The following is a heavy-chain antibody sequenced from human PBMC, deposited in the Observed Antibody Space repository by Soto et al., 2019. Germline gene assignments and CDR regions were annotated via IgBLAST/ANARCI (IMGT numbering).Heavy chain of an antibody. CDR2: INTDGSST. CDR1: GFTLSTYW. V-gene: IGHV3-74*01. Sequence: GSLRLSCAASGFTLSTYWMHWVRQVPGKGLVWVSRINTDGSSTNYADSVKGRFTISRDNAKNTLYLQMNSLRADDTALYYCARDQDTYGQAVFTYWGQGPLVTVSS. CDR3: ARDQDTYGQAVFTY. J-gene: IGHJ4*02. D-gene: IGHD2-15*01.